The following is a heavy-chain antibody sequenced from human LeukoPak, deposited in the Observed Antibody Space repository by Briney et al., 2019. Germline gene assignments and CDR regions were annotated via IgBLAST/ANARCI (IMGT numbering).Heavy chain of an antibody. V-gene: IGHV1-18*01. J-gene: IGHJ5*02. Sequence: GASVKVSCKASGYTFTTYDVTWVRQATGQGLEWMGWISAYNGDTNYAQKLQGRVTMTTDTSTSTAYMELRSLRSDDTAVYYCARGWDDRRVQLERLGWFDPWGQGTLVTVSS. CDR3: ARGWDDRRVQLERLGWFDP. D-gene: IGHD1-1*01. CDR1: GYTFTTYD. CDR2: ISAYNGDT.